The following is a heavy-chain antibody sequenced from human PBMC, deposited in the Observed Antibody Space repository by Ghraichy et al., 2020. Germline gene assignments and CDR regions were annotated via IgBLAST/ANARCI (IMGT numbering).Heavy chain of an antibody. V-gene: IGHV4-39*01. J-gene: IGHJ4*01. CDR3: ARGFITGTARAFFDY. CDR2: TSSGGNT. D-gene: IGHD1-14*01. Sequence: SETLSLTCTVSGGSISTTGDYWGWIRWPPGKVMEWIVSTSSGGNTYYNPSLKSRVAICVDTSENQFSLKLNSVIAADTAVYFCARGFITGTARAFFDYWGRGATVSVTS. CDR1: GGSISTTGDY.